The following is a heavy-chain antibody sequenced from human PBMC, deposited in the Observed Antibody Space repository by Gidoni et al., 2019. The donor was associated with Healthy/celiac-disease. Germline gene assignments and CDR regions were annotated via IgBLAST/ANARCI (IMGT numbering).Heavy chain of an antibody. CDR3: AKDIASYSGYGNDAFDI. CDR1: GFTFDAYA. D-gene: IGHD5-12*01. J-gene: IGHJ3*02. CDR2: ISWDGGST. Sequence: EVQLVESGGVVVQPGGSLRLSCAASGFTFDAYAMHWVRQAPGKGLEWVSLISWDGGSTYYADSVKGRFTISRDNSKNSLYLQMNSLRAEDTALYYCAKDIASYSGYGNDAFDIWGQGTMVTVSS. V-gene: IGHV3-43D*03.